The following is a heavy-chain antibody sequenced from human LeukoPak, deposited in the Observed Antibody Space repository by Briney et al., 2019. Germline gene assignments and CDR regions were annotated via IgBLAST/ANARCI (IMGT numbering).Heavy chain of an antibody. CDR2: ISASGSYK. D-gene: IGHD3-9*01. CDR1: GFTFSDYS. J-gene: IGHJ4*02. V-gene: IGHV3-21*04. Sequence: PGGSLRLSCAASGFTFSDYSLNWVRQAPGKGLEWVSSISASGSYKYYVDSVKGRFTISRDNSKNSLYLQMNSLRTEDTALYYCAKDHLVTKTLDYWGQGTLVTVSS. CDR3: AKDHLVTKTLDY.